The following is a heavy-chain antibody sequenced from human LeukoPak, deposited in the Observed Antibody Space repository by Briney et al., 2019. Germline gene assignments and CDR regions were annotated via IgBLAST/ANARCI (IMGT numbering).Heavy chain of an antibody. V-gene: IGHV4-59*01. CDR3: ARAGYDFWSGYYMRYGMDV. J-gene: IGHJ6*02. CDR2: IYYSGST. CDR1: GGSISSYY. D-gene: IGHD3-3*01. Sequence: PSETLSLTCTVSGGSISSYYWSWIRQPPGKGLEWIGYIYYSGSTNYNPSLKSRVTIPVDTSKNQFSLKLSSVTAADTAVYYCARAGYDFWSGYYMRYGMDVWGQGTTVTVSS.